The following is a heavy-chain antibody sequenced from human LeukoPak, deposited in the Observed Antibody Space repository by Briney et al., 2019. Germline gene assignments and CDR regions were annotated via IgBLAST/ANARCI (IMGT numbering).Heavy chain of an antibody. D-gene: IGHD3-10*01. CDR1: GGSISRYY. J-gene: IGHJ4*02. Sequence: PSETLSLTCTVSGGSISRYYWSWIRQPPGKGLEWIGYIYYSGSTNYNPSLKSRVTISVDTSKNQFSLKLSSVTAADTAVYYCARAARYYGSAHFDYWGQGTLVTVSS. V-gene: IGHV4-59*01. CDR2: IYYSGST. CDR3: ARAARYYGSAHFDY.